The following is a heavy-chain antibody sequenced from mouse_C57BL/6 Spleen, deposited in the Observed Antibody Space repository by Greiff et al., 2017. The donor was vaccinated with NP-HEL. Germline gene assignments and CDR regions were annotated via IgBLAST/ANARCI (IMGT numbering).Heavy chain of an antibody. CDR1: GYTFTDYY. Sequence: VQLQQSGPVLVKPGASVKMSCKASGYTFTDYYMNWVKQSHGKSLEWIGVINPYNGGTSYNQKFKGKATLTVDKSSSTAYMELNSLTSEDSAVYYCTLITTVVAPTGDYWGQGTSVTVSS. D-gene: IGHD1-1*01. V-gene: IGHV1-19*01. CDR2: INPYNGGT. CDR3: TLITTVVAPTGDY. J-gene: IGHJ4*01.